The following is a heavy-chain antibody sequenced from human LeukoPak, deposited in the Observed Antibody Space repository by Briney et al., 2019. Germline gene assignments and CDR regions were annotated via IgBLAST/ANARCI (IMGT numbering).Heavy chain of an antibody. CDR3: AKANWGGDYYFYYGLDV. D-gene: IGHD7-27*01. J-gene: IGHJ6*02. V-gene: IGHV3-23*01. Sequence: GASLRLSCAASGFTFNTYAMSWVRQAPGKGLEWVSVISGSGGTTYYAGSVKGRFTISRGSSKNTLYLQMNSLRADDTAVYYCAKANWGGDYYFYYGLDVWGQGTTVTVSS. CDR2: ISGSGGTT. CDR1: GFTFNTYA.